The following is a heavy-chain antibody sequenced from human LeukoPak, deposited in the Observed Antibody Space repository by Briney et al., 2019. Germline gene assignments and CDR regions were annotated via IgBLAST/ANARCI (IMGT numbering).Heavy chain of an antibody. CDR1: GFTFSTYS. CDR2: ISSSSSTI. V-gene: IGHV3-48*04. CDR3: ARVYYYDSSGYPSGYYYGMDV. J-gene: IGHJ6*02. Sequence: GGSLRLSCAASGFTFSTYSMNWVRQAPGKGLEWVSYISSSSSTIYYADSVKGRFTISRDNAKNSLYLQMNSLRAEDTAVYYCARVYYYDSSGYPSGYYYGMDVWGQGTTVTVSS. D-gene: IGHD3-22*01.